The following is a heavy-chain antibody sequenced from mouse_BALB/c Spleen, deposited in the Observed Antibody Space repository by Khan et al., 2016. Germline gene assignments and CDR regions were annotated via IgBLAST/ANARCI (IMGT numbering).Heavy chain of an antibody. CDR3: ARYGTTYYFDY. Sequence: QFQLVQSGPELKKPGETVKISCKASGYTFTNYGMNWVKQAPGKGLKWMGWINTTTGEPTYAEEFKGRFAFSLETSASTAYLQINNLKNEDTATYFCARYGTTYYFDYWGQGTTLTVSS. J-gene: IGHJ2*01. CDR1: GYTFTNYG. D-gene: IGHD2-1*01. CDR2: INTTTGEP. V-gene: IGHV9-3*02.